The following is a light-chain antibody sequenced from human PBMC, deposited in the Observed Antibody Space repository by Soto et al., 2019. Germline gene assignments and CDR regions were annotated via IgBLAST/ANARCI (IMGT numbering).Light chain of an antibody. CDR1: SSDVGAYNY. V-gene: IGLV2-14*01. CDR3: SSYTSSSSWV. J-gene: IGLJ3*02. CDR2: EVT. Sequence: QSALTQPASVSGSPGQSITISCTGTSSDVGAYNYVSWYQQHSGKAPKLIIYEVTNRPSGVSNRFSASKSGNTASLTIFGLQAEDEADYYCSSYTSSSSWVFGGGTKRTVL.